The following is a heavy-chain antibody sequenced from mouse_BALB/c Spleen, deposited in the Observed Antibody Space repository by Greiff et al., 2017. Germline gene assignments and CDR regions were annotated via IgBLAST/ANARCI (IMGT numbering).Heavy chain of an antibody. J-gene: IGHJ4*01. D-gene: IGHD1-1*01. CDR1: GFNIKDYY. CDR2: IDPENGDT. V-gene: IGHV14-4*02. CDR3: NGGDYYGRPGAMDY. Sequence: VQLKESGAELVRSGASVKLSCTASGFNIKDYYMHWVKQRPEQGLEWIGWIDPENGDTEYAPKFQGKATMTADTSSNTAYLQLSSLTSEDTAVYYCNGGDYYGRPGAMDYWGQGTSVTVSS.